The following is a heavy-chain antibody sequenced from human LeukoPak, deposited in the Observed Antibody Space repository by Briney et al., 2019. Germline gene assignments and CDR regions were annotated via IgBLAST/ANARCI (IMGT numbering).Heavy chain of an antibody. Sequence: EASVKVSCKASGYTFTSYAMHWVRQAPGQRLEWMGWINAGNGNTKYSQKFQGRVTITRDTSASTAYMELSSLRSEDTAVYYCARESLRLGELSFPNYYYYYGMDVWGQGTTVTVSS. CDR3: ARESLRLGELSFPNYYYYYGMDV. J-gene: IGHJ6*02. CDR2: INAGNGNT. D-gene: IGHD3-16*02. V-gene: IGHV1-3*01. CDR1: GYTFTSYA.